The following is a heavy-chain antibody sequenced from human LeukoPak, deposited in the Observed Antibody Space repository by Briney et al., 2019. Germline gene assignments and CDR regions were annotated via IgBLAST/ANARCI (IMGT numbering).Heavy chain of an antibody. CDR3: AKRDNNDYYTGLHVFDI. J-gene: IGHJ3*02. D-gene: IGHD3-22*01. V-gene: IGHV3-23*01. Sequence: GGSLRLSCAASGFSFSSYAMTWVRQAPGKGPEWVSGISGSGDRTYYTDSVKGRFTISRDNSKNTLDLQMNGLRAEDTAVYFCAKRDNNDYYTGLHVFDIWGQGTTVTVSS. CDR2: ISGSGDRT. CDR1: GFSFSSYA.